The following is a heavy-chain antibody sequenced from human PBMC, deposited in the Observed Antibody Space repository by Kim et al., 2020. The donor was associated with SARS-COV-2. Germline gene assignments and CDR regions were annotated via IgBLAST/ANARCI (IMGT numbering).Heavy chain of an antibody. D-gene: IGHD6-13*01. CDR1: GYSFTSYW. CDR2: IYPGDSDT. V-gene: IGHV5-51*01. CDR3: ARRSSIAAAGTYWFDP. Sequence: GESLKISCKGSGYSFTSYWIGWVRQMPGKGLEWMGIIYPGDSDTRYSPSFQGQVTISADKSISTAYLQWSSLKASDTAMYYCARRSSIAAAGTYWFDPWGQGTLVTVSS. J-gene: IGHJ5*02.